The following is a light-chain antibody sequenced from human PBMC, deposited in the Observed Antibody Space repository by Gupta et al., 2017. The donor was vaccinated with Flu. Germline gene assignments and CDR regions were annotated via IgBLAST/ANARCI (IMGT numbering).Light chain of an antibody. V-gene: IGKV1-33*01. Sequence: PSSLAASVGDRVSITCQASQDIGKYLNWYQQKPGKAPKLLISDASILDEGVPSRFSGSGSGTELTLTISDLQPEDVATYFCRQYYRHPRTFGPGTKVDIK. CDR1: QDIGKY. J-gene: IGKJ1*01. CDR3: RQYYRHPRT. CDR2: DAS.